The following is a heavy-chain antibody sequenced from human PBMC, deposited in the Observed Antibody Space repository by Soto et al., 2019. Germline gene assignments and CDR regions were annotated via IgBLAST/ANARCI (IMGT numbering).Heavy chain of an antibody. J-gene: IGHJ6*03. Sequence: EVQLVESGGGLVQPGGSLRLSCAASEFTFSTYAMNWVRQAPGKGLEWASYISSSRQNIRYADSVKGRFTIARDNAKNSLYLQMNSLRAEDTAVYYCARDQSRGQVFYYYMDVWGKGTTVTVSS. CDR1: EFTFSTYA. V-gene: IGHV3-48*01. CDR3: ARDQSRGQVFYYYMDV. CDR2: ISSSRQNI. D-gene: IGHD3-10*01.